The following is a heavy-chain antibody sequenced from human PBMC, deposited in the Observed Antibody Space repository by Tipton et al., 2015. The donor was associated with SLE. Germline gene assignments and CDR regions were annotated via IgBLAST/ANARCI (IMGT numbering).Heavy chain of an antibody. Sequence: SLRLSCAASGFTFSSYWMHWVRQAPGKGLVWVSRINSDGSSTSYADSVKGRFTISRDNAKNTLYLQMHSLAAEDTGIYYCVRDAVNARAFDFWGRGTMVTVSS. D-gene: IGHD2-2*01. V-gene: IGHV3-74*01. J-gene: IGHJ3*01. CDR3: VRDAVNARAFDF. CDR1: GFTFSSYW. CDR2: INSDGSST.